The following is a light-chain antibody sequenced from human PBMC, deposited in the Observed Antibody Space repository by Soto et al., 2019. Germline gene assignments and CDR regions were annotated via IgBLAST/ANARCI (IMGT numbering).Light chain of an antibody. CDR2: GAS. CDR1: QSVSST. Sequence: SMSLAAVSLYKGERATLSCMGSQSVSSTLAWYQQKPGQVPRLLIYGASSRATGIPDRFSGSGSGTDFALTICFLEHKAASEFESRYYHSCCRAFGLATKV. J-gene: IGKJ1*01. CDR3: RYYHSCCRA. V-gene: IGKV3-20*01.